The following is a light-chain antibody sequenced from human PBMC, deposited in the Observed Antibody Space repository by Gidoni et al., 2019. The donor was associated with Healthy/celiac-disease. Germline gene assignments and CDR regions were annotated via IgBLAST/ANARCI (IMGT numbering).Light chain of an antibody. V-gene: IGLV2-23*01. Sequence: QSALTQPASVSGSPGQSITISSTGTSSDVGSYNLVSWYQQHPGKAPKLMIYEVSKRPSGVSNRFSGSKSGNTASLTISGLQAEDEADYYCCSYAGSSTLPVFGGGTKLTVL. CDR3: CSYAGSSTLPV. CDR2: EVS. CDR1: SSDVGSYNL. J-gene: IGLJ3*02.